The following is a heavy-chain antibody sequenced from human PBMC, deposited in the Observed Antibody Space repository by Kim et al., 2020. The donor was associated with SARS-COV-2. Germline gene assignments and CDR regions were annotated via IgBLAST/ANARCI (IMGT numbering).Heavy chain of an antibody. CDR3: ARAGVRDYRGPGRAFDI. Sequence: SETLSLTCAVSGGSISSSNWWSWVRQPPGKGLEWIGEIYHSGSTNYNPSLKSRVTISVDKSKNQFSLKLSSVTAADTAVYYCARAGVRDYRGPGRAFDIWGQGTMVTVSS. V-gene: IGHV4-4*02. CDR1: GGSISSSNW. CDR2: IYHSGST. J-gene: IGHJ3*02. D-gene: IGHD4-4*01.